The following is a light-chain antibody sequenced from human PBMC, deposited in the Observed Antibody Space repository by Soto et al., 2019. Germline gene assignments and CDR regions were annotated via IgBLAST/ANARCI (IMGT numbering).Light chain of an antibody. CDR1: SSDVDGYNY. J-gene: IGLJ1*01. Sequence: QSALTQPASVSGSPGQSITISCTGTSSDVDGYNYVSWYQQHPGKAPKLMIYDVSNRPSGVSNRFSGSKSGNTASLTISGLQAEDEADYYCSSYISSSTYVFGTGTKLTVL. V-gene: IGLV2-14*01. CDR3: SSYISSSTYV. CDR2: DVS.